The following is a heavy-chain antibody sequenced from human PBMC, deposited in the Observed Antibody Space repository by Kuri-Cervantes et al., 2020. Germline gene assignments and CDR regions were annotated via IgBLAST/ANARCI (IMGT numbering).Heavy chain of an antibody. CDR2: IVVGSGNT. D-gene: IGHD6-13*01. CDR1: GFTFTSSA. V-gene: IGHV1-58*01. Sequence: SVKVSCKASGFTFTSSAVQWVRQARGQRLEWIGWIVVGSGNTNYAQKFQERVTITRDMSTSTAYMELSGLRSEDTAVYYCAREAPTMYSSSWYGSGGIGGFQHWGQGTLVTVSS. CDR3: AREAPTMYSSSWYGSGGIGGFQH. J-gene: IGHJ1*01.